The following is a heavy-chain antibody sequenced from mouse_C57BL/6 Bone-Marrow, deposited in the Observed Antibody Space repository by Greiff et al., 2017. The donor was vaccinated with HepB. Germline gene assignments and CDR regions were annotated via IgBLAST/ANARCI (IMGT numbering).Heavy chain of an antibody. CDR3: AREDGSYVPFYWYFDV. J-gene: IGHJ1*03. CDR1: GYTFTDYY. V-gene: IGHV1-19*01. Sequence: VQLQQSGPVLVKPGASVKMSCKASGYTFTDYYMNWVKQSHGKSLEWIGVINPYNGGTSYNQKFKGKATLTVDKSSSTAYMELNSLTSEDSAVYYCAREDGSYVPFYWYFDVWGTGTTVTVSS. CDR2: INPYNGGT. D-gene: IGHD1-1*02.